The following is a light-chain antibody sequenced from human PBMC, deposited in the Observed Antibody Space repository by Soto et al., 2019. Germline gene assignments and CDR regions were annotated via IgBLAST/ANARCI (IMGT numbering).Light chain of an antibody. V-gene: IGKV1-5*03. Sequence: DIQMTQSPSTLSASVGDRVTITCRASQSISSWLAWYQQKPGKAPKLLIYKASSLESGVPSRFSGSGSGTEFTLTISSLQPDDFATYYYQQYNSYWTFVQGT. CDR2: KAS. J-gene: IGKJ1*01. CDR1: QSISSW. CDR3: QQYNSYWT.